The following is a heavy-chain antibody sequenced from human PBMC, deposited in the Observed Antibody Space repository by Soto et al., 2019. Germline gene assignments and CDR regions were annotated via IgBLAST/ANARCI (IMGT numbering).Heavy chain of an antibody. J-gene: IGHJ4*02. CDR3: ARDLTTLGTPGDDFDY. D-gene: IGHD4-4*01. CDR2: INTDGSTT. CDR1: GFTFSNYW. Sequence: EVQLVESGGGLVQPGGSLRLSCAASGFTFSNYWMHWVRQAPGKGLVWISRINTDGSTTSYADSAKGRFTISRDNAKNTLFLQMNSLRAEDTAVYYCARDLTTLGTPGDDFDYWGQGTLVTVSS. V-gene: IGHV3-74*01.